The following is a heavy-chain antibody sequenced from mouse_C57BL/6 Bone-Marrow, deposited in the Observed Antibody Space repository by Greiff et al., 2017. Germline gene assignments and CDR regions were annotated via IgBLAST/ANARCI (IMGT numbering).Heavy chain of an antibody. D-gene: IGHD1-3*01. Sequence: QVQLQQSGAELVRPGSSVKLSCKASGYTFTSYWMHWVKQRPIQGLEWIGNIDPSDSETHYNQKFKDKATLTVDKSSSTAYMQLSSLTSEDSAVYYCARRSPSSWFYYFDYWGQGTTLTVSS. CDR2: IDPSDSET. CDR1: GYTFTSYW. J-gene: IGHJ2*01. V-gene: IGHV1-52*01. CDR3: ARRSPSSWFYYFDY.